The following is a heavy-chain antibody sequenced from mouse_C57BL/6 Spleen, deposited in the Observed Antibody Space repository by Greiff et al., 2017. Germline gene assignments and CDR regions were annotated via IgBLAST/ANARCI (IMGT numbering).Heavy chain of an antibody. Sequence: QVQLQQPGAELVRPGSSVKLSCKASGYTFTSYWMDWVKQRPGQGLEWIGNIYPSDSETHYNQKFKDKATLTVDKSSSAAYMQLSSLTSEDSAVYYCARRRYYGSSYGKLDYWGQGTTLTVSS. D-gene: IGHD1-1*01. J-gene: IGHJ2*01. CDR3: ARRRYYGSSYGKLDY. V-gene: IGHV1-61*01. CDR1: GYTFTSYW. CDR2: IYPSDSET.